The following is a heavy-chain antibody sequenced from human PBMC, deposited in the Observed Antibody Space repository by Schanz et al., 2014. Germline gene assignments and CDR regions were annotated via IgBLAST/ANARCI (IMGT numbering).Heavy chain of an antibody. CDR2: MNESHSTI. D-gene: IGHD2-2*01. J-gene: IGHJ4*02. CDR1: GFAFSSYG. Sequence: EVQLLESGGGLVQPGGSLRLSCLASGFAFSSYGMNWLRQARGKGLEWVSAMNESHSTIYYADSVRGRFTISRDNAENTLFLQMNSLRAEDTAVYYCARGGFFDSTSFDSWGQGTLVTVSS. V-gene: IGHV3-23*01. CDR3: ARGGFFDSTSFDS.